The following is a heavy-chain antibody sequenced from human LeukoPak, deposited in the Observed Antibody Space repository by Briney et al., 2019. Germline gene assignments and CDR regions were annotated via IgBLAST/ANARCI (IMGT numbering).Heavy chain of an antibody. CDR2: ITYDGST. J-gene: IGHJ4*02. CDR1: GGSFDGYY. D-gene: IGHD6-13*01. Sequence: SETLSLTCAVFGGSFDGYYWSWIRQPPGKGLEWIGEITYDGSTNYNPSLKSRVTISVDTSKNQFSLKLSSVTAADTAVYYCARSIAAAGTSFDYWGQGTLVTVSS. CDR3: ARSIAAAGTSFDY. V-gene: IGHV4-34*01.